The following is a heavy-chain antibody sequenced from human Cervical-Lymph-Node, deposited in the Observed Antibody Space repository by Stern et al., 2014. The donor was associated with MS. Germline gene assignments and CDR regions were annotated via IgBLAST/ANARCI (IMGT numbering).Heavy chain of an antibody. D-gene: IGHD3-22*01. CDR1: GFTVSNTY. Sequence: EVQLVESGGALVQPGGSLRLSCAASGFTVSNTYMNWVRQAPGRGLEWVSVLYSCGATYDADSVRGRFTLSRDNSKNTLFLQMNSLRPEDTAVYYCARFRTSSYYDNSGYFDYWGQGTLVTVSS. V-gene: IGHV3-66*02. CDR2: LYSCGAT. J-gene: IGHJ4*02. CDR3: ARFRTSSYYDNSGYFDY.